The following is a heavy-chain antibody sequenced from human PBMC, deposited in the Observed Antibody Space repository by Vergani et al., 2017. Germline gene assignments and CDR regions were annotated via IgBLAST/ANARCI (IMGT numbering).Heavy chain of an antibody. V-gene: IGHV4-34*01. CDR2: INHSGST. CDR3: ARALVYNWNDAHQDI. D-gene: IGHD1-20*01. Sequence: QVQLQQWGAGLLKPSETLSLTCAVYGGSFSGYYWSWIRQPPGKGLEWIGEINHSGSTNYNPSLKSRVTISVDTSKNQFSLNLSSVTAADTAVYYCARALVYNWNDAHQDIWGQGTMVTVSS. J-gene: IGHJ3*02. CDR1: GGSFSGYY.